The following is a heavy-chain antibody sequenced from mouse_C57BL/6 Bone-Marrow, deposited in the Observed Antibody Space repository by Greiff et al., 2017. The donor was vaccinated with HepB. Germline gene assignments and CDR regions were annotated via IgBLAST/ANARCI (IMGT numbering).Heavy chain of an antibody. CDR1: GFNIKDDY. J-gene: IGHJ4*01. CDR3: TTVGSPSMDY. CDR2: IDPENGDT. V-gene: IGHV14-4*01. Sequence: EVMLVESGAELVRPGASVKLSCTASGFNIKDDYLHWVKQRPEQGLEWIGWIDPENGDTEYASKFQGKATITADTSSNTAYLQLSRLTSEDTAVYYCTTVGSPSMDYWGQGTSVTVSS. D-gene: IGHD1-1*01.